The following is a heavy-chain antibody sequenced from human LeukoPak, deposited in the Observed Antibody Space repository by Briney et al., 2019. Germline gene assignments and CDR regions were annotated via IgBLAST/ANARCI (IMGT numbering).Heavy chain of an antibody. CDR3: ATNNQYYYGSGSYLDY. Sequence: GGSLRLSCVASGFTFSSYSMNWVRQAPGKGLEWVSYISSSSSTIYYADSVKGRFTLSRDNAKNSLYLQMNSLRAEDTAVYYCATNNQYYYGSGSYLDYWGQGTTVTVSS. CDR2: ISSSSSTI. D-gene: IGHD3-10*01. CDR1: GFTFSSYS. J-gene: IGHJ4*03. V-gene: IGHV3-48*04.